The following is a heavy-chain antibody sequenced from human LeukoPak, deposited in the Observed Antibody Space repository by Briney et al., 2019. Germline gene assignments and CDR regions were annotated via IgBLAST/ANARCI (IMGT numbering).Heavy chain of an antibody. CDR1: GFTFNDHA. Sequence: PGGSLRLSCAASGFTFNDHAMSWVRQAPGKGLKWVSSISHRGDDTYYADSVKGRFIVSRENSKNTVYLQMNRLGIEDTAVYHCARAPYNSGSRNWFDPWGQGTLVTVSS. D-gene: IGHD3-10*01. J-gene: IGHJ5*02. CDR3: ARAPYNSGSRNWFDP. V-gene: IGHV3-23*01. CDR2: ISHRGDDT.